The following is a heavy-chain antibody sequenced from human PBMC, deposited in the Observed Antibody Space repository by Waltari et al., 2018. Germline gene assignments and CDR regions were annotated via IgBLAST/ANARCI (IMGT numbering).Heavy chain of an antibody. CDR3: VRNMDDSPGGP. J-gene: IGHJ5*02. V-gene: IGHV3-74*01. CDR1: RFTFNTFW. CDR2: INSDGSDT. Sequence: DVQLVESGGGLVQPGESLRLSCAAPRFTFNTFWMHWVREVPGKGLVWVSRINSDGSDTAYADSVKGRFIISRDNAKNTVSLQMNRLRAEDTGIYYCVRNMDDSPGGPWGQGTLVTVSS. D-gene: IGHD3-3*01.